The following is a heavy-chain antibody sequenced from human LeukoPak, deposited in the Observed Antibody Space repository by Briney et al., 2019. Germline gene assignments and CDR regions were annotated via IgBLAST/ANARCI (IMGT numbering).Heavy chain of an antibody. Sequence: GGSLRLSCAASGFIVNSNYMSWARQAPGKGLEWVSSIFSGGTTYYADPVKGRFTISRDNSKNTVYLQMNSLRAEDTAVYYCAKAPDSVDYGALKWFDPWGQGTLVTVSS. J-gene: IGHJ5*02. CDR3: AKAPDSVDYGALKWFDP. CDR2: IFSGGTT. CDR1: GFIVNSNY. V-gene: IGHV3-66*02. D-gene: IGHD4-17*01.